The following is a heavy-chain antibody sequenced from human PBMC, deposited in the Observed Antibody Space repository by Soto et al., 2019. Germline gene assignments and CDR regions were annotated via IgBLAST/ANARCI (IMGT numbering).Heavy chain of an antibody. D-gene: IGHD6-19*01. CDR2: ISYDGSNK. CDR3: AKDPRPFIAVERYRYFQH. V-gene: IGHV3-30*18. Sequence: GGSLRLSCAASGFTFSSYGMHWVRQAPGKGLEWVAVISYDGSNKYYADSVKGRFTISRDNSKNTLYLQMNSLRAEDTAVYYCAKDPRPFIAVERYRYFQHWGQGTLVTVS. J-gene: IGHJ1*01. CDR1: GFTFSSYG.